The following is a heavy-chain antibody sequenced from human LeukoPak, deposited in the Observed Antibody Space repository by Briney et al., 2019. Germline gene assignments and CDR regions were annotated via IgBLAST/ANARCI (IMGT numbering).Heavy chain of an antibody. V-gene: IGHV1-18*01. CDR2: ISAYNGNT. D-gene: IGHD1-26*01. Sequence: ASVKVSCKASGYTYTSYGISWVRQAPGQGLEWMGWISAYNGNTNCAQKLQGRVTMTTDTSTSTAYMELRSLRSDDTAVYYCARDLRSVRRVGALPGYWGPGTLVTVSS. CDR3: ARDLRSVRRVGALPGY. CDR1: GYTYTSYG. J-gene: IGHJ4*02.